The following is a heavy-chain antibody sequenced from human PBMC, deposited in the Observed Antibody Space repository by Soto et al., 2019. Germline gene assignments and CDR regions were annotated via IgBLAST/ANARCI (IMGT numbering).Heavy chain of an antibody. V-gene: IGHV3-74*01. D-gene: IGHD2-15*01. CDR2: INSDGSVS. Sequence: GGSLRLSCAASGFTFSNYWMYWVRQAPGQGLVWVSRINSDGSVSRYADSVKGRLTISRDNVKNTLYLQMNSLRVEDTAVYYCARGDCVGGSCYSLAGSFYYYMDVWGKGTTVTVSS. J-gene: IGHJ6*03. CDR3: ARGDCVGGSCYSLAGSFYYYMDV. CDR1: GFTFSNYW.